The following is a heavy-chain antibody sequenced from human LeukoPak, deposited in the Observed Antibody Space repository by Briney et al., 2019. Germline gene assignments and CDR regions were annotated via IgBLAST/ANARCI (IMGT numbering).Heavy chain of an antibody. Sequence: GGSLRLSCAASGFTFRSYSMDWVRQAPGKGLEWVSYISSSSSTIYYADSVKGRFTISRDNAKNSLYLQMNSLRDEDTAVYYCARPVTYGGVYFDYWGQGTLVTVSS. CDR2: ISSSSSTI. V-gene: IGHV3-48*02. CDR3: ARPVTYGGVYFDY. CDR1: GFTFRSYS. J-gene: IGHJ4*02. D-gene: IGHD3-16*01.